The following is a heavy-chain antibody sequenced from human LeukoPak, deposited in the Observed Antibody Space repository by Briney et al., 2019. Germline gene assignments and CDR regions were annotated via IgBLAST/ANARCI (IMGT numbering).Heavy chain of an antibody. J-gene: IGHJ4*02. Sequence: GGSLRLSCAASGFTFSSYGMHWVRQAPGKRLEWVVVIWYDGSNKYYADSVKGRFTISRDNSKNTLYLQMNSLRAEDTAVYYCAREDSSETTALDYWGQGTLVTVSS. V-gene: IGHV3-33*01. CDR2: IWYDGSNK. CDR3: AREDSSETTALDY. CDR1: GFTFSSYG. D-gene: IGHD4-11*01.